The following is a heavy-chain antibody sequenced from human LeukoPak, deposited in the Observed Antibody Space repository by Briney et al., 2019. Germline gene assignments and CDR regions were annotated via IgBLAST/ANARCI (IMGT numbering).Heavy chain of an antibody. CDR3: AKYAYNWNAPDGFDM. CDR2: VSADGRTQ. V-gene: IGHV3-30*18. D-gene: IGHD1-1*01. CDR1: GFTFRTYS. J-gene: IGHJ3*02. Sequence: PGRSLRLSCAASGFTFRTYSIHWVRQAPGKGLEWVTVVSADGRTQLYSDSVRGRFSISRDNSESTLFLQMNSLTTDDTSVYFCAKYAYNWNAPDGFDMWGQGTMVIVSS.